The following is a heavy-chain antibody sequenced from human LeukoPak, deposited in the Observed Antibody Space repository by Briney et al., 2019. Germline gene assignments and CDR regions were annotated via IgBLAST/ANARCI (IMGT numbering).Heavy chain of an antibody. V-gene: IGHV4-59*12. J-gene: IGHJ4*02. CDR2: IYYSGST. Sequence: SETLSLTCTVSGDSISSYYWTWIRQPPGKGLEWIGYIYYSGSTYYNPSLKSRVTISADTSKNQFSLKLSSVTAADTAVYYCARERQLPLYYFDYWGQGTLVTVSS. D-gene: IGHD1-1*01. CDR1: GDSISSYY. CDR3: ARERQLPLYYFDY.